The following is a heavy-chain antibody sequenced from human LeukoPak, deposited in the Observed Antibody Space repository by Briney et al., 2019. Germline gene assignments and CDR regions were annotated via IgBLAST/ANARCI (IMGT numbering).Heavy chain of an antibody. CDR3: AITSIAARDAFDI. D-gene: IGHD6-6*01. CDR1: GYTFTSYY. J-gene: IGHJ3*02. CDR2: INPSGGST. V-gene: IGHV1-46*01. Sequence: GASVKVSCKASGYTFTSYYMHWVRQAPGQGLEWMGIINPSGGSTSYAQKFQGRVTMTRDTSTSTVYMELSSLRSEDTAVYYCAITSIAARDAFDIWGQGTMVTVSS.